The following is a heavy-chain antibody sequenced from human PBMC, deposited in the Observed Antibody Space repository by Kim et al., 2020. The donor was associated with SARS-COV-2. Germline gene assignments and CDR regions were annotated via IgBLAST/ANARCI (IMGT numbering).Heavy chain of an antibody. Sequence: GGSLRLSCAASGFTFRSYAMSWVRQAPGKGLKWVSAISDGGAGTYYADSVKGRFTISRDNSKNTLYLQMNSLRAEDTAVYYCAKKMGPTAAAGRSSSQGMDVWGQGTTVTVSS. CDR3: AKKMGPTAAAGRSSSQGMDV. V-gene: IGHV3-23*01. D-gene: IGHD6-13*01. J-gene: IGHJ6*02. CDR1: GFTFRSYA. CDR2: ISDGGAGT.